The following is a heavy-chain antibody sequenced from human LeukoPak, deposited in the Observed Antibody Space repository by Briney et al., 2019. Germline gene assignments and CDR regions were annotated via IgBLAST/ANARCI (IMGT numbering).Heavy chain of an antibody. CDR2: INPNSGGT. CDR1: GYTFTGYY. Sequence: ASVKVSCKASGYTFTGYYMHWVRQAPGQGLEWMGWINPNSGGTNYAQKLQGRVTMTTDTSTSTAYMELRSLRSDDTAVYYCARVVAYGSGSYYGPTKHQSSGYFDYWGQGTLVTVSS. D-gene: IGHD3-10*01. J-gene: IGHJ4*02. CDR3: ARVVAYGSGSYYGPTKHQSSGYFDY. V-gene: IGHV1-2*02.